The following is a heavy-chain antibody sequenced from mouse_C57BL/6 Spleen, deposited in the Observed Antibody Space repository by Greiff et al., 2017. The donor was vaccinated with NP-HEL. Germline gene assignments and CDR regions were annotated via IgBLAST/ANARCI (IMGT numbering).Heavy chain of an antibody. D-gene: IGHD1-1*01. CDR1: GYTFTSYW. CDR3: ANYYGSSYDWYFDV. V-gene: IGHV1-53*01. Sequence: VQLQQSGTELVKPGASVKLSCKASGYTFTSYWMHWVKQRPGQGLEWIGNINPSNGGTNYNEKFKSKATLTVDKSSSTAYMQLSSLTSEDSAVYYCANYYGSSYDWYFDVWGTGTTVTVSS. J-gene: IGHJ1*03. CDR2: INPSNGGT.